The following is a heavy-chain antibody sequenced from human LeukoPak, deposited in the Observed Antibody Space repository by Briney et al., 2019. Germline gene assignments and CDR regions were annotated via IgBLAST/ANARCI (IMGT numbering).Heavy chain of an antibody. V-gene: IGHV4-59*08. Sequence: SETLSLTCTVSGASISNYYWSWIRQSPGKGLEWIGYMLYSGSTNQNPSLRSRVTISVDTSKNQVSLKLSSVTAADTAVYYCARWSGSVTARNYYYYMDVWGEGTTVTVSS. CDR3: ARWSGSVTARNYYYYMDV. CDR1: GASISNYY. J-gene: IGHJ6*03. CDR2: MLYSGST. D-gene: IGHD6-6*01.